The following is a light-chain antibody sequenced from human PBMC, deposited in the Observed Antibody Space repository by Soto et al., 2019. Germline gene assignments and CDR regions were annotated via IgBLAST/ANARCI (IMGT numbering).Light chain of an antibody. CDR3: QQYGYLPLT. Sequence: DIQMPQSPASLSASVGDRVTITCQARQDINKYLNWYQQKPGQAPQLLIYDAYNLETGVPSRFSGSGSGTDFTVNISSLQPEDIATYYCQQYGYLPLTFGGGTKVELE. V-gene: IGKV1-33*01. CDR1: QDINKY. J-gene: IGKJ4*02. CDR2: DAY.